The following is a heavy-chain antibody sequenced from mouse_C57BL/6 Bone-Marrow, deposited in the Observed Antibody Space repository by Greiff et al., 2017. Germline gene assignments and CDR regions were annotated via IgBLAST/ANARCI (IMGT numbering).Heavy chain of an antibody. CDR3: ARRTMVTPFDY. Sequence: EVQLQQSGPELVKPGASVKISCKASGYTFTDYYMNWVKQSHGKSLEWIGDINPNNGGTSYNQKFKGKATLTVDKSSSTAYMELRSLTSEDSAVYYCARRTMVTPFDYWGQGTTLTVSS. V-gene: IGHV1-26*01. CDR1: GYTFTDYY. J-gene: IGHJ2*01. CDR2: INPNNGGT. D-gene: IGHD2-2*01.